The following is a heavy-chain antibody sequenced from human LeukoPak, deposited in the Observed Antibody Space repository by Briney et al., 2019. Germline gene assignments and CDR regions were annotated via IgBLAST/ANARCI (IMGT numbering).Heavy chain of an antibody. J-gene: IGHJ5*02. CDR1: GFTFDDYA. CDR3: ARVVGSSYQGWFDP. CDR2: ISWNSGSI. Sequence: PGGFLRLSCAASGFTFDDYAMHWVRQAPGKGLEWVSGISWNSGSIGYADSVKGRFTISRDNSKNTLYLQMNSLRAEDTAVYYCARVVGSSYQGWFDPWGQGTLVTVSS. V-gene: IGHV3-9*01. D-gene: IGHD2-15*01.